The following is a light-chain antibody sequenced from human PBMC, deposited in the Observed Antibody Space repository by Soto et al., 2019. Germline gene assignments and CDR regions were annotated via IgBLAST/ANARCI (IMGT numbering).Light chain of an antibody. CDR3: QEYNYWPPWT. V-gene: IGKV3-15*01. CDR1: QRISDN. CDR2: GAS. Sequence: EIVLTQSPATLSVSPGERATLSCRASQRISDNIAWYQQKPGQPPRLLIYGASTRATDIPPRFSGSGSGTEFTLTISSLESEDFAVYYCQEYNYWPPWTFGQGTKVEMK. J-gene: IGKJ1*01.